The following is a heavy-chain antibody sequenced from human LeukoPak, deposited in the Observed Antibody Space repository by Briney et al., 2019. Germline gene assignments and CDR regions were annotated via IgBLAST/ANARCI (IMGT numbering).Heavy chain of an antibody. CDR3: TKEHGPMEYCTGGICYPTYYPYYYMDV. D-gene: IGHD2-8*02. CDR1: GFTFDNYG. Sequence: GGSLRLSCAASGFTFDNYGMSWVRQAPGKGLEWVSSISGSGDGTYYADSVKGRFTVSRDNSKNTLYLQMNSLRAEDTAVYSCTKEHGPMEYCTGGICYPTYYPYYYMDVWGKGTTVTVPS. V-gene: IGHV3-23*01. J-gene: IGHJ6*03. CDR2: ISGSGDGT.